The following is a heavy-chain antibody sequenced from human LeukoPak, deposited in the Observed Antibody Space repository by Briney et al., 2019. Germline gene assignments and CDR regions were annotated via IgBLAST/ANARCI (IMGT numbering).Heavy chain of an antibody. CDR1: GASISSDSNY. V-gene: IGHV4-39*07. CDR2: IYHTGST. D-gene: IGHD3-3*02. CDR3: ARDISISWFYS. J-gene: IGHJ5*01. Sequence: PSETLSLTCTVSGASISSDSNYWAWVRQPPGKGLQWIGSIYHTGSTFYNPSLKSRVSISIDSSKNQFSLKLSSVTVADTALYCCARDISISWFYSWGQGALVSVSS.